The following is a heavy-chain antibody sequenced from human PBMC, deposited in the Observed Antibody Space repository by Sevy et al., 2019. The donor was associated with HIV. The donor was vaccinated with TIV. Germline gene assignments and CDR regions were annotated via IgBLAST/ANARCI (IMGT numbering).Heavy chain of an antibody. CDR2: IYSDGTT. D-gene: IGHD3-22*01. CDR3: VREGRNYYDSSAYYPHYAY. CDR1: GFTVSSNY. Sequence: GGSLRLSCAASGFTVSSNYMTWVRQAPGKGLEWVSVIYSDGTTYYAASVKGRFPISRDTSKNTLYLQMNSLKADDTAVYYCVREGRNYYDSSAYYPHYAYWGQGILVTVSS. V-gene: IGHV3-53*01. J-gene: IGHJ4*02.